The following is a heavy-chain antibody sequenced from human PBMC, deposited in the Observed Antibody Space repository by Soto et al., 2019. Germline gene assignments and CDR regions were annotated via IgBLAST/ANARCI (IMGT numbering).Heavy chain of an antibody. D-gene: IGHD2-2*02. CDR3: ARELGYCSSTSCYKGYYGMDV. V-gene: IGHV3-33*01. CDR2: IWYDGSNK. Sequence: GGSLRLSCAASGFTFSSYGMHWVRQAPGKGLEWVAVIWYDGSNKYYADSVKGRFIISRDNSKNTLYLQMNSLRAEDTAVYYCARELGYCSSTSCYKGYYGMDVWGPGTTVTVSS. J-gene: IGHJ6*02. CDR1: GFTFSSYG.